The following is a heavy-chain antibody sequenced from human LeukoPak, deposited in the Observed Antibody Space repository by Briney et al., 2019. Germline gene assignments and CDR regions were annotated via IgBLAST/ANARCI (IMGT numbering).Heavy chain of an antibody. CDR1: GFTFSSYA. CDR3: AKDRDYDILTGYFAFDI. CDR2: ISGSGGST. V-gene: IGHV3-23*01. J-gene: IGHJ3*02. Sequence: GGSLRLSCAASGFTFSSYAMSWVRQAPGKGLEWVSAISGSGGSTYCADSVKGRFTISRDNSKITLYLQMNSLRAEDTAVYYCAKDRDYDILTGYFAFDIWGQGTMVTVSS. D-gene: IGHD3-9*01.